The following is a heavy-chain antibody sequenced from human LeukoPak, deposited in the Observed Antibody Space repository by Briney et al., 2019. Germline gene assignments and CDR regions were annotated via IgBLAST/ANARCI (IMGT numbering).Heavy chain of an antibody. CDR1: GYTFTSYA. Sequence: ASVKVSCKASGYTFTSYAMHWVRQAPGQRLEWMGWINAGNGNTKYSQKFQGRVTLTRDTSASTAYMELSSLRSEDTAVYYCARTTSYSYYYYYGMDVWGQGTTVTVSS. D-gene: IGHD4-17*01. V-gene: IGHV1-3*01. CDR3: ARTTSYSYYYYYGMDV. J-gene: IGHJ6*02. CDR2: INAGNGNT.